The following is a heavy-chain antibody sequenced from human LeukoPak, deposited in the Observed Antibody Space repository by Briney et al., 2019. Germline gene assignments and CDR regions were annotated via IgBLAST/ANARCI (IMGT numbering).Heavy chain of an antibody. Sequence: GGSLRLSCAASGFTFSSYSMNWVRQAPGKGLEWVSSISSSSSYIYYADSVKGRFTISRDNAKNSLYLQMNSLRAEDTAVYYCARDPGVDVESPDWGQGTLVTVSS. CDR3: ARDPGVDVESPD. D-gene: IGHD3-10*01. CDR2: ISSSSSYI. V-gene: IGHV3-21*01. J-gene: IGHJ4*02. CDR1: GFTFSSYS.